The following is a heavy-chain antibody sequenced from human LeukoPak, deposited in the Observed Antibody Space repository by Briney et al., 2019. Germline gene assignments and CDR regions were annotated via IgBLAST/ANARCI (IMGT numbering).Heavy chain of an antibody. D-gene: IGHD6-13*01. V-gene: IGHV1-69*05. Sequence: ASVKVSCKASGGTFSSYAISWVRQAPGQGLEWMGGIIPIFGTANYAQKFQGRVTITTDESTSTAYMELSSLRSEDTAAYYCAGEEPDLGSSWNDAFDIWGQGTMVTVSS. CDR2: IIPIFGTA. J-gene: IGHJ3*02. CDR1: GGTFSSYA. CDR3: AGEEPDLGSSWNDAFDI.